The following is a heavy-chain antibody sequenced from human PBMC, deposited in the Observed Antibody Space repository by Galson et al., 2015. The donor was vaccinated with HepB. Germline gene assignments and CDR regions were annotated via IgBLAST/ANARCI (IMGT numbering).Heavy chain of an antibody. J-gene: IGHJ4*02. V-gene: IGHV3-33*01. Sequence: SLRLSCAASGFTFSSYGMHWVRQAPGKGLEWVAVIWYDGSNKYYADSVKGRFTISRDNSKNTLYLQMNSLRAEDTAVYYCARDRGGAIAAAGLDYWGQGTLVTVSS. CDR1: GFTFSSYG. CDR2: IWYDGSNK. CDR3: ARDRGGAIAAAGLDY. D-gene: IGHD6-13*01.